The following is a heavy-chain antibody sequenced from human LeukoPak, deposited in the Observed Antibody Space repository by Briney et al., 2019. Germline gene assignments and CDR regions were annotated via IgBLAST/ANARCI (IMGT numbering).Heavy chain of an antibody. CDR2: LYSSENI. V-gene: IGHV4-61*10. CDR3: ARVRSGWYGYYYYYMDV. J-gene: IGHJ6*03. Sequence: PSETLSLTCTVSGGSFSNGISYWSWIRQPAGKGLEWIGLLYSSENINYNPSLKSRVTISVDTSKNQFSLKLSSVTAADTAVYYCARVRSGWYGYYYYYMDVWGKGTTVTISS. D-gene: IGHD6-19*01. CDR1: GGSFSNGISY.